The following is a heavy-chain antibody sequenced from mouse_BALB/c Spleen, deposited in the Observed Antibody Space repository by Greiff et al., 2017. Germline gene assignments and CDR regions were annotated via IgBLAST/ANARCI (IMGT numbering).Heavy chain of an antibody. Sequence: VQLKQPGAELVKPGASVKLSCKASGYTFTSYWMHWVKQRPGQGLEWIGAIYPGNSDTSYNQKFKGKAKLTAVTSTSTAYMELSSLTNEDSAVYYCTRYYYYGSSYWYFDVWGAGTTVTVSS. CDR2: IYPGNSDT. V-gene: IGHV1-5*01. CDR1: GYTFTSYW. J-gene: IGHJ1*01. D-gene: IGHD1-1*01. CDR3: TRYYYYGSSYWYFDV.